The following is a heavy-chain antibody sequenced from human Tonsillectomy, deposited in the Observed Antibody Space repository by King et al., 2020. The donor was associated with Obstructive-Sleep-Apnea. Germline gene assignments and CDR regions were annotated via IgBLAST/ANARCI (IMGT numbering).Heavy chain of an antibody. CDR3: ARAGGGREAFDI. V-gene: IGHV3-11*06. J-gene: IGHJ3*02. Sequence: VQLVESGGGLVKPGGSLTLSCAASGFTFSDYYMRWIRQAPGKGLEWVSYLSSSSTYTNYADSVKGRFTISRDNAKNSLYLQMNSLRAEDTAVYYCARAGGGREAFDIWGQGTMVTVSS. D-gene: IGHD3-16*01. CDR1: GFTFSDYY. CDR2: LSSSSTYT.